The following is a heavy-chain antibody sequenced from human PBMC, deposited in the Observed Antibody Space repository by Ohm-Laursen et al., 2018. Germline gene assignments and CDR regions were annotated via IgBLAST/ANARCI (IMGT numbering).Heavy chain of an antibody. CDR3: AKDGVAVADY. J-gene: IGHJ4*02. Sequence: SLRLSCSASGFTFSSYGMHWVRQAPGKGLEWVAVISYDGSNKYYADSVKGRFTISRDNSKNTLYLQMNSLRADDTAVYYCAKDGVAVADYWGQGTLVTVSS. V-gene: IGHV3-30*18. CDR1: GFTFSSYG. CDR2: ISYDGSNK. D-gene: IGHD6-19*01.